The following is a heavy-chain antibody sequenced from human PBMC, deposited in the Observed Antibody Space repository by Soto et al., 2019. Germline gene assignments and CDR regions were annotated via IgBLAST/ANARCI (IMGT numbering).Heavy chain of an antibody. D-gene: IGHD6-19*01. V-gene: IGHV3-48*01. CDR3: ARDRRIAVAGTGDYYYYMDV. CDR2: ISSSSSTI. J-gene: IGHJ6*03. CDR1: GFTFSSYS. Sequence: EVQLVESGGGLVQPGGSLRLSCAASGFTFSSYSMNWVRQAPGKGLEWVSYISSSSSTIYYADSVKGRFTISRDNAKNSLYLQMNSLRAEDTAVYYCARDRRIAVAGTGDYYYYMDVWGKGTTVTVSS.